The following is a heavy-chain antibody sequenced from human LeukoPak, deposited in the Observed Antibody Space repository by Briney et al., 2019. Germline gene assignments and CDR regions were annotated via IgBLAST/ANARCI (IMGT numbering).Heavy chain of an antibody. CDR2: ITSSSTYI. CDR1: GFTFNNYN. J-gene: IGHJ6*03. D-gene: IGHD1-26*01. CDR3: ARDPYSGNYGNYYYYYMDV. Sequence: PGGSLRLSCAASGFTFNNYNMNWVRQAPGKALEWVSSITSSSTYIFYADSVKGRFTIPRDNAKNSLYLQMNSLGPEDTAVYYCARDPYSGNYGNYYYYYMDVWGKGTTATISS. V-gene: IGHV3-21*01.